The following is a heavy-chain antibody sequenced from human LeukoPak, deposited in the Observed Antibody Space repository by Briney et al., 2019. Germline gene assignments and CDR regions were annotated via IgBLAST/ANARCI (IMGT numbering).Heavy chain of an antibody. J-gene: IGHJ5*02. CDR1: GFTFSSYS. CDR3: ARAPGRSPSNWFDP. CDR2: ISSSSSYI. V-gene: IGHV3-21*01. Sequence: PGRSLRLSCAASGFTFSSYSMNWVRQAPGKGLEWVSSISSSSSYIYYADSVKGRFTISRDNAKNSLYLRMNSLRAEDTAVYYCARAPGRSPSNWFDPWGQGTLVTVSS.